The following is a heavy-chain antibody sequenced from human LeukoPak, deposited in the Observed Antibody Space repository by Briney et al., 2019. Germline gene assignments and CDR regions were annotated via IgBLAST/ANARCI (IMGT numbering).Heavy chain of an antibody. D-gene: IGHD6-13*01. CDR3: ARGAAAGIPDY. J-gene: IGHJ4*02. CDR2: INPSGGNT. Sequence: EASVKVSCKASGYTFTSYYMHWVRQAPGQGLEWMGTINPSGGNTAYAQKFRGRVTMTRDTSTGTVYMELSSLRSEDTAVYYCARGAAAGIPDYWGQGTLVTVSS. CDR1: GYTFTSYY. V-gene: IGHV1-46*01.